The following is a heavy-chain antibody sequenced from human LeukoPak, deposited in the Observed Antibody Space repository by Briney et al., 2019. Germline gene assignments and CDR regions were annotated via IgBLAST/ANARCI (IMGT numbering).Heavy chain of an antibody. CDR2: IIGSGSST. J-gene: IGHJ5*02. V-gene: IGHV3-23*01. Sequence: GGSLRLSCAASGFTFSSYGMSWVRQAPGKGLQWVSVIIGSGSSTYYADSVKGRFTISRDNSRDTLYLQMNSLRAEDTAVYYCARWYYYETSGLYYGSFDNWGQGTLVTVSS. D-gene: IGHD3-22*01. CDR3: ARWYYYETSGLYYGSFDN. CDR1: GFTFSSYG.